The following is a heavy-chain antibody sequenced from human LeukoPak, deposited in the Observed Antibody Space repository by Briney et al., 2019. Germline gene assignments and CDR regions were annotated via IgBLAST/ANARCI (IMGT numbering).Heavy chain of an antibody. Sequence: GGSLRLSCAVFGFSLSRNAMCWVRQAPGKGLEWVSAISLNGDSTYYADSVQGRFTISRDTSKNTLFLQMDTLRVEDTATYYCAKEEVPNDYWGQGTLVTVSS. J-gene: IGHJ4*02. V-gene: IGHV3-23*01. D-gene: IGHD2-2*01. CDR3: AKEEVPNDY. CDR1: GFSLSRNA. CDR2: ISLNGDST.